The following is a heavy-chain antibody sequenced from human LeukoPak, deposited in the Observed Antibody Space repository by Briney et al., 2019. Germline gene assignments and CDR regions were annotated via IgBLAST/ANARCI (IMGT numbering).Heavy chain of an antibody. V-gene: IGHV1-8*01. J-gene: IGHJ4*02. Sequence: ASVKVSCKASGYTFTSYDINCVRQATGQGLEWMGWMNPNSGNTGYAQKFQGRVTMTRNTSISTAYMELSSLRSEDTAVYYCARVVHCSSTSCYDADYWGQGTLVTVSS. CDR1: GYTFTSYD. CDR2: MNPNSGNT. CDR3: ARVVHCSSTSCYDADY. D-gene: IGHD2-2*01.